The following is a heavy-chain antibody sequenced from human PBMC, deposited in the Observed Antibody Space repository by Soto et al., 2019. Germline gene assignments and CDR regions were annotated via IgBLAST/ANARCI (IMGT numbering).Heavy chain of an antibody. V-gene: IGHV1-69*13. D-gene: IGHD3-22*01. Sequence: SVKVSCKASGGTFSSYAISWVRQAPGQGLEWMGGIIPIFGTANYAQKFQGRVTITADESTSTAYMELSSLRSEDTAVYYCARGGYYYDSSGYSTPVLDSFYSWG. CDR1: GGTFSSYA. J-gene: IGHJ3*02. CDR2: IIPIFGTA. CDR3: ARGGYYYDSSGYSTPVLDSFYS.